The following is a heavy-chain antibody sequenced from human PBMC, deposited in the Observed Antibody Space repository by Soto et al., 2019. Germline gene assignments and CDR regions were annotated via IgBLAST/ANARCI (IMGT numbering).Heavy chain of an antibody. CDR2: IRSKAYGGTT. CDR1: GFTFGDYA. CDR3: TRLDVVVVAATLWFDP. J-gene: IGHJ5*02. Sequence: EVQLVESGGGLVQPGRSLRLSCTASGFTFGDYAMSWFRQAPGKGLEWVGFIRSKAYGGTTEYAASVKGRFTISRDDSKSIAYLQMNSLKTEDTAVYYCTRLDVVVVAATLWFDPWGQGTLVTVSS. D-gene: IGHD2-15*01. V-gene: IGHV3-49*03.